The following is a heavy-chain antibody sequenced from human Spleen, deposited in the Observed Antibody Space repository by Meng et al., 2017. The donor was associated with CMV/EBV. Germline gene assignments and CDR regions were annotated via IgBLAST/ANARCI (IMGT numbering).Heavy chain of an antibody. D-gene: IGHD2-15*01. V-gene: IGHV4-61*01. CDR2: ISSSGAT. CDR3: ARDRAAVGFHYYTMDA. CDR1: GGSVSSGSYY. J-gene: IGHJ6*02. Sequence: SETLSLTCTVSGGSVSSGSYYWSWVRQPPGKGLEWIGYISSSGATNYNPSLKSRLTISMDPSKSQLSLELRSVTAADTAIYYWARDRAAVGFHYYTMDAWGQGTTVTVSS.